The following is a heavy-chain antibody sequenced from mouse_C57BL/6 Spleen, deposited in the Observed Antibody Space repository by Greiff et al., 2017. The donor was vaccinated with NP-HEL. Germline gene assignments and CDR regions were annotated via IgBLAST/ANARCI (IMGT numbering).Heavy chain of an antibody. CDR3: ASSRGWFAY. Sequence: QVQLKQSGPELVKPGASVKISCKASGYAFSSSWMNWVKQRPGKGLEWIGRIYPGDGDTNYNGKFKGKATLTADKSSSTAYMQLSSLTSEDSAVYFCASSRGWFAYWGQGTLVTVSA. J-gene: IGHJ3*01. CDR2: IYPGDGDT. V-gene: IGHV1-82*01. CDR1: GYAFSSSW.